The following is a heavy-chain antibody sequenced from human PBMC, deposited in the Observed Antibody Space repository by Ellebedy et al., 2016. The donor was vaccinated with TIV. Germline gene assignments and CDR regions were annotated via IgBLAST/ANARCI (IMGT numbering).Heavy chain of an antibody. Sequence: PGGSLRLSCVASGFTFSSYAMNWVRQTPGEGLEWVSGIRGDGGSSYYASSVKGRFTISRDNSKSTLYLQMNTLRADDTAVYYCAKAALIASAWSGKNGFDVWGQGTLVTVSS. V-gene: IGHV3-23*01. J-gene: IGHJ3*01. D-gene: IGHD6-19*01. CDR1: GFTFSSYA. CDR2: IRGDGGSS. CDR3: AKAALIASAWSGKNGFDV.